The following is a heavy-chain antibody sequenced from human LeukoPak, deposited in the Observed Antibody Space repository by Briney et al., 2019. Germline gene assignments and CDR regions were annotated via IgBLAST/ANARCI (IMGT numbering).Heavy chain of an antibody. CDR1: GFTFNTYW. J-gene: IGHJ4*02. CDR3: ARDQGGATRIDY. CDR2: INSDGRST. V-gene: IGHV3-74*01. D-gene: IGHD1-26*01. Sequence: PGGSVRLSCAASGFTFNTYWMHWVRQAPGKGLVWVSRINSDGRSTSYADSVKGRFTISRDNAKKTLYLQMNSLRAEETAVYYCARDQGGATRIDYWGQGTLVTVSS.